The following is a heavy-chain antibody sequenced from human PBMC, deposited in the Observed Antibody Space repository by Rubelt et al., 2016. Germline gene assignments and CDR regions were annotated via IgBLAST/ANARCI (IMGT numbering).Heavy chain of an antibody. J-gene: IGHJ5*02. CDR2: IYHSGSR. Sequence: QLQLQESGSGLVKPSQTLSLTCAVSGGLISRSDHSWSWIRQPPGKGLEWIGYIYHSGSRYYNPSLKSRVTISVDRSKNQFSLKLSSVTAADTAVYYCAREGGRDILTAGRFDPWGQGTLVTVSS. CDR3: AREGGRDILTAGRFDP. V-gene: IGHV4-30-2*01. CDR1: GGLISRSDHS. D-gene: IGHD3-9*01.